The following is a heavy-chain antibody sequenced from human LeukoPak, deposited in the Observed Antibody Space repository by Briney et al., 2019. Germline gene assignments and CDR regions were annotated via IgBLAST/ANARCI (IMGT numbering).Heavy chain of an antibody. CDR1: GGSISSSY. D-gene: IGHD3-22*01. CDR2: IHYGGNT. CDR3: ASGFYDNSGYSNWFDP. J-gene: IGHJ5*02. V-gene: IGHV4-59*01. Sequence: SETLSLTCSASGGSISSSYWSWIRQPPGKRLEWIGCIHYGGNTKYNPSLESRVTISLDASKNQFSLKLNSVTAADTAVYYCASGFYDNSGYSNWFDPWGQGTLVTVSS.